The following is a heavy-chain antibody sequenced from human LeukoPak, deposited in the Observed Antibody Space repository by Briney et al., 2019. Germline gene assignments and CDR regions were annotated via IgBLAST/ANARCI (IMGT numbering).Heavy chain of an antibody. V-gene: IGHV3-73*01. D-gene: IGHD6-13*01. CDR1: GFTFSGSA. CDR3: TGSLELRAEEVGPLAYIAAAPFDP. Sequence: GGSLRLSCAASGFTFSGSAMHWVRQASGKGLEWVGRIRSKANSYATAYAASVKGRFTISRDDSKNTAYLQMNSLKTEDTAVYYCTGSLELRAEEVGPLAYIAAAPFDPWGQGTLVTVSS. J-gene: IGHJ5*02. CDR2: IRSKANSYAT.